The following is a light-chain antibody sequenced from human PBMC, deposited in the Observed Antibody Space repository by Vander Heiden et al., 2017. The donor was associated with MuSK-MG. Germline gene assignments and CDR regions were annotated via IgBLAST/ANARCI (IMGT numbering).Light chain of an antibody. CDR3: QQNDNWPQT. Sequence: ETVMTQPPATLSVSPGERATLSCRPSQRVSCNLAWYQQKPGQAPRLLISCASARATGIPARFSGSGSETAFTLTIRSLQSKDFAVYHCQQNDNWPQTFGQGTKLEIK. V-gene: IGKV3-15*01. CDR2: CAS. CDR1: QRVSCN. J-gene: IGKJ2*01.